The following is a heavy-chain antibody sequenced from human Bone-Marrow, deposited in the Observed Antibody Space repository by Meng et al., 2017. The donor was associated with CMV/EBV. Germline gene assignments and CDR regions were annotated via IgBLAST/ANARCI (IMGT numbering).Heavy chain of an antibody. D-gene: IGHD3-10*01. Sequence: GESLKISCAASGFTFSSYAMRWVRQAPGKGLEWVSVIYSGGSSTYYADSVKGRFTISRDNSKNTLYLQMNSLRAEDTAVYYCAKDLWFGGNWFDPWGQGTLVTVSS. CDR2: IYSGGSST. CDR1: GFTFSSYA. J-gene: IGHJ5*02. CDR3: AKDLWFGGNWFDP. V-gene: IGHV3-23*03.